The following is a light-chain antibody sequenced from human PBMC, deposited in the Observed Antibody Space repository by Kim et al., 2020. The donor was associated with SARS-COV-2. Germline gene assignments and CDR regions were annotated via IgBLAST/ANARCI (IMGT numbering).Light chain of an antibody. CDR1: QSISNY. J-gene: IGKJ1*01. V-gene: IGKV1-39*01. CDR2: ASS. CDR3: QQTYSSPQT. Sequence: DIQMTQSPSSLSASVGDRVTITCRASQSISNYLNWYQHKPGKAPKLLIYASSNLQSGVPSRFSGSGSGTDFTLTISCLQPEDFATYFCQQTYSSPQTFGQGTKVDIK.